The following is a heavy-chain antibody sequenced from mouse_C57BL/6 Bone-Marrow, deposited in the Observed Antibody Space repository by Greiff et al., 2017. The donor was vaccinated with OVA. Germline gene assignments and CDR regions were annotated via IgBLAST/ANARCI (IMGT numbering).Heavy chain of an antibody. Sequence: EVQVVESGGDLVKPGGSLKLSCAASGFTFSSYGMSWVRQTPDKRLEWVATISSGGSYNYYPDSVKGRFTISRDNAKNTLYLQMSCLKSEDTAMYYCARPGLSHAMDYWGQGTAVTVSS. CDR1: GFTFSSYG. D-gene: IGHD6-5*01. J-gene: IGHJ4*01. CDR2: ISSGGSYN. V-gene: IGHV5-6*01. CDR3: ARPGLSHAMDY.